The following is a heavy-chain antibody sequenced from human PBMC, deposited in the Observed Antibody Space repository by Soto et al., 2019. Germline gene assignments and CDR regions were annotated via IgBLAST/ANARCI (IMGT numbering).Heavy chain of an antibody. V-gene: IGHV3-74*03. CDR2: IYNDGSRT. CDR3: ARVYYDDHSVDRYFGY. CDR1: GFTFSTYW. Sequence: PGGSLRLSCAASGFTFSTYWMHWVRQAQGKGLVWVARIYNDGSRTEYVDSVKGRFTISRDNTKNTLYLQMDSLRVEDTGVYYCARVYYDDHSVDRYFGYWGRGTLVTVSS. D-gene: IGHD3-22*01. J-gene: IGHJ4*02.